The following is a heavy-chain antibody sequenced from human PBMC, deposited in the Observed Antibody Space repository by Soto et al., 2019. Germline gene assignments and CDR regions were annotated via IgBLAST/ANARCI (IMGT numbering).Heavy chain of an antibody. V-gene: IGHV3-23*01. CDR1: GFTFSSYC. CDR3: ANPVAVDSYYYGMDV. J-gene: IGHJ6*02. Sequence: PEGSLILSWAASGFTFSSYCMSWVRQAPGKGLEWVSAISGSGGSTYYADSVKGRFTISRDNSKNTLYLQMNSLRAEDTAVYYCANPVAVDSYYYGMDVWGQGTTVTVSS. D-gene: IGHD6-19*01. CDR2: ISGSGGST.